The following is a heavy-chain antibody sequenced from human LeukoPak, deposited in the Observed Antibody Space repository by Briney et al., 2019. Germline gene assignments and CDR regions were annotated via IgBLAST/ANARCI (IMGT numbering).Heavy chain of an antibody. Sequence: GGSLRLSCAASGFTFSSYWMSWVRQAPGKGLEWVANIKQDGSEKYYVDSVKGRFTISRDNAKNSLYLQMNSLRAEDTAVYYCARQIVVVPAAIYMDVWGKGTTVTISS. CDR1: GFTFSSYW. CDR3: ARQIVVVPAAIYMDV. J-gene: IGHJ6*03. V-gene: IGHV3-7*01. D-gene: IGHD2-2*01. CDR2: IKQDGSEK.